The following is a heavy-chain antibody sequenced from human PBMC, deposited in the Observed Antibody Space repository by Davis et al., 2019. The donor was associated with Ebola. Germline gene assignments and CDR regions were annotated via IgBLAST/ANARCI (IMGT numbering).Heavy chain of an antibody. CDR2: IYYSGST. Sequence: PSETLSLTCTVSGGSISSSSYYWGWIRQPPGKGLEWIGSIYYSGSTYYNPSLKSRVTISVDTSKNQLSLKLSSVTAADTAVYYCARAGIYRPYYFDYWGQGTLVTVSS. D-gene: IGHD3-16*02. V-gene: IGHV4-39*07. CDR1: GGSISSSSYY. CDR3: ARAGIYRPYYFDY. J-gene: IGHJ4*02.